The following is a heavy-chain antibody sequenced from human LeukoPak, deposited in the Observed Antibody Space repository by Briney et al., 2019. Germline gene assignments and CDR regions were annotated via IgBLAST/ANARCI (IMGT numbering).Heavy chain of an antibody. Sequence: PSETLSLTCAVYGGSFSGYYWSWLRQPPGKGLEWIGEINHSGSTNYNPSLKSRVTISVDTSKNQFSLKLSSVTAADTAVYYCASGYSGYDDPWYFDYWGQGTLVTVSS. CDR2: INHSGST. V-gene: IGHV4-34*01. CDR1: GGSFSGYY. D-gene: IGHD5-12*01. CDR3: ASGYSGYDDPWYFDY. J-gene: IGHJ4*02.